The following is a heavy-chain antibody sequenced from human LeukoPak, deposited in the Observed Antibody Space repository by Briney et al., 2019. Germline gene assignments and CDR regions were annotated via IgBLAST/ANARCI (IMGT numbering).Heavy chain of an antibody. CDR2: IYHSGST. CDR1: GGSISSGGYS. J-gene: IGHJ5*02. V-gene: IGHV4-30-2*01. CDR3: ARGSKNSQYNWFDP. Sequence: PSETLSLTCAVSGGSISSGGYSWSWIRQPPGKGLEWIGYIYHSGSTYYNPSLKSRVTISVDRSKNQFSLKLSSETAADTAVYYCARGSKNSQYNWFDPWGQGTLVTVSS. D-gene: IGHD2/OR15-2a*01.